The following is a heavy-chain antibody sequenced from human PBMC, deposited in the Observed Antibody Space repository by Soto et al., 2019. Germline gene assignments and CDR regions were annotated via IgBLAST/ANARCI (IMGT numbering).Heavy chain of an antibody. D-gene: IGHD6-13*01. CDR3: ARLGSIAAAGTPDY. V-gene: IGHV3-11*01. J-gene: IGHJ4*02. CDR2: ISGSGSTI. CDR1: GFTFSDYY. Sequence: GGSLRLSCAASGFTFSDYYMSWFRQAPGKGLEWVSYISGSGSTIHDADSVKGRFTISRDNAKNSLYLQMNSLRAEDTAVYYCARLGSIAAAGTPDYWGQGTLVTVSS.